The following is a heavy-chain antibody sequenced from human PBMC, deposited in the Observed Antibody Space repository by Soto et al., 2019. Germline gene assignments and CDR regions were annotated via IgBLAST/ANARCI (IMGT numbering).Heavy chain of an antibody. CDR2: ISSSSSYI. D-gene: IGHD3-22*01. J-gene: IGHJ5*02. V-gene: IGHV3-21*01. Sequence: PGGSLRLSCAASGFTFSSYSMNWVRQAPGKGLEWVSSISSSSSYIYYADSVKGRFTISRDNAKNSLYLQMNSLRAEDTAVYYCARDGAPYYYDNPWGQGTLVTVS. CDR1: GFTFSSYS. CDR3: ARDGAPYYYDNP.